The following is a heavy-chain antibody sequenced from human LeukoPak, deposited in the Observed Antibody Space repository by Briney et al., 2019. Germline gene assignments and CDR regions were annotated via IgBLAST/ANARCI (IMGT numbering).Heavy chain of an antibody. CDR2: INPNSGGT. CDR3: ARDAHNGYEFHDWFDP. D-gene: IGHD5-12*01. J-gene: IGHJ5*02. Sequence: GASVKVSCKASGYTFTDYYIHWVRQAPGQGLEWMGWINPNSGGTKYAQKSQGRVTMTTDTSISTAYMEMSRLTSDDTAVYYCARDAHNGYEFHDWFDPWGQGALVTVSS. CDR1: GYTFTDYY. V-gene: IGHV1-2*02.